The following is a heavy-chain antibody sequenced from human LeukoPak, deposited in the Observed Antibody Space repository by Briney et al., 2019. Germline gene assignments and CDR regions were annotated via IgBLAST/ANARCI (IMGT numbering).Heavy chain of an antibody. CDR3: TRLGYYYDSSGIKAG. J-gene: IGHJ4*02. CDR2: IRSKANSYAT. D-gene: IGHD3-22*01. Sequence: RSGGSLRLSCAASGFTFSGSAMHWVRQASGKGLEWVGRIRSKANSYATAYAASVKGRFTISRDDSKNTAYLRMNSLKTEDTAVYYCTRLGYYYDSSGIKAGWGQGTLVTGSS. V-gene: IGHV3-73*01. CDR1: GFTFSGSA.